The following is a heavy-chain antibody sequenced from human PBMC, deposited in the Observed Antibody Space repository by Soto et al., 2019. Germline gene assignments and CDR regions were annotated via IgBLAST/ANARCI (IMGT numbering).Heavy chain of an antibody. CDR3: ATAQDYTENDSFDH. V-gene: IGHV3-23*01. J-gene: IGHJ4*02. D-gene: IGHD4-4*01. CDR2: LSGSGGST. Sequence: SLSRSCTASGFIVCNYAMTWVRQAPGKGLEWVSALSGSGGSTYHADSVKGRCTISRDHSKNTSYLQMNSLTVEYTAVYYCATAQDYTENDSFDHWRQGTLVT. CDR1: GFIVCNYA.